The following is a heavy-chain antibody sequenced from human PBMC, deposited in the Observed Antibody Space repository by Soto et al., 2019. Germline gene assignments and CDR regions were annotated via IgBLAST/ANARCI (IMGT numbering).Heavy chain of an antibody. CDR1: GGSISSSSYY. CDR3: ARHERWEPFWQMDYGMDV. V-gene: IGHV4-39*01. CDR2: IYYSGST. Sequence: PSETLSLTCTVSGGSISSSSYYWGWIRQPPGKGLEWIGSIYYSGSTYYNPSLKSRVTISVDTSKNQFSLKLSSVTAADTAVYYCARHERWEPFWQMDYGMDVWGQGTTVTVSS. J-gene: IGHJ6*02. D-gene: IGHD1-26*01.